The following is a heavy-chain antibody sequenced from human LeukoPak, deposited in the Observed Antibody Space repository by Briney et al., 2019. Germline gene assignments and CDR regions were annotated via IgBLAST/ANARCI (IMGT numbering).Heavy chain of an antibody. V-gene: IGHV1-2*02. D-gene: IGHD3-3*01. Sequence: ASVKVSCKASGYTFTGYYMHWVRQAPGQGLEWMGWINPNSGGTNYAQKFQGRVTMTRDTSISTAYMELSRLRSDDTAVYYCARTETYYDFWSGYFDYYYMDVWGKGTTVTVSS. CDR2: INPNSGGT. J-gene: IGHJ6*03. CDR1: GYTFTGYY. CDR3: ARTETYYDFWSGYFDYYYMDV.